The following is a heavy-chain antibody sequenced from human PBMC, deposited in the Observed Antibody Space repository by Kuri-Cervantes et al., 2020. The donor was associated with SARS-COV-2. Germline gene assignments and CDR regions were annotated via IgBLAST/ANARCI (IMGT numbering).Heavy chain of an antibody. CDR1: GFTFSSYS. Sequence: GESLKISCAASGFTFSSYSMNWVRQAPGKGLEWVSSISSSSSYRYYADSVKGRFTIYRDNAKNSLYLQMNSLRAEDKAVYYCARDTTAGRLRYLDWFSSVPSNYYGMDVWGQGTPVTVSS. D-gene: IGHD3-9*01. J-gene: IGHJ6*02. V-gene: IGHV3-21*01. CDR2: ISSSSSYR. CDR3: ARDTTAGRLRYLDWFSSVPSNYYGMDV.